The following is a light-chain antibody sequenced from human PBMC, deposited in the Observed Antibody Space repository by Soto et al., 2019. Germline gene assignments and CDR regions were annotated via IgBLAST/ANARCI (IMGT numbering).Light chain of an antibody. CDR2: GHN. CDR1: SSNIGSNT. J-gene: IGLJ2*01. V-gene: IGLV1-44*01. CDR3: AAWDDSLNGVV. Sequence: QSVLTQPPSASGTPGQRVTISCSGSSSNIGSNTVDWYHQLPGSAPKLLIYGHNQRPSGVPDRFSGSKSGTSASLAISGLQSDDEADYYCAAWDDSLNGVVFGGGTKLTVL.